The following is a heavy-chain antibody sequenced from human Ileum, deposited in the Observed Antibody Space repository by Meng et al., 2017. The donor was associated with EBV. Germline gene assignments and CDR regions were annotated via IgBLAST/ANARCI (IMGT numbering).Heavy chain of an antibody. CDR1: GGSFTDYY. CDR3: ARRGSYGGGCDY. V-gene: IGHV4-34*01. D-gene: IGHD1-26*01. Sequence: QVHLHQGGAGLLKPSAPLSRTCAGYGGSFTDYYWTWIRQPPGKGLEWIGEINPSEGTNYNPSLKSRVTISVDTSKNQFSLKMNSLTAADTAIYYCARRGSYGGGCDYWGQGTLVTVSS. CDR2: INPSEGT. J-gene: IGHJ4*02.